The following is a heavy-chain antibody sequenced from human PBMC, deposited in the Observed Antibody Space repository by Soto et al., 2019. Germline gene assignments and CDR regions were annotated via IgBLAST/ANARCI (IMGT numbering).Heavy chain of an antibody. Sequence: QVQLVQSGAEVKKPGSSVKVSCKASGGTFSSYAISWVRQAPGQGLEWMGGIIPIFGTANYAQKFQGRVTITADESTSTAYMELSSLRSEDTAVYYCARGGIAAAGPHGVGWFDPWGQGTLVTVSS. CDR1: GGTFSSYA. CDR3: ARGGIAAAGPHGVGWFDP. CDR2: IIPIFGTA. J-gene: IGHJ5*02. V-gene: IGHV1-69*12. D-gene: IGHD6-13*01.